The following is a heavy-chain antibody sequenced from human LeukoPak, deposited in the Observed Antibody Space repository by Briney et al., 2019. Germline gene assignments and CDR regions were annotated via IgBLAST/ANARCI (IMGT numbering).Heavy chain of an antibody. CDR3: ARDLDSSGYYLDY. V-gene: IGHV1-69*04. CDR1: GGTFSSYT. D-gene: IGHD3-22*01. CDR2: IIPILSIA. Sequence: GASVKVSCKASGGTFSSYTISWVRQAPGQGLEWMGRIIPILSIANYAQKFQGRVTITADKSTSTAYMELSSLRSEDTAVYYCARDLDSSGYYLDYWGQGTLVTVSS. J-gene: IGHJ4*02.